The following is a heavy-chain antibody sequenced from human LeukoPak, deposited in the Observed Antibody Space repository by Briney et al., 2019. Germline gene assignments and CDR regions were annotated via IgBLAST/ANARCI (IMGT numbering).Heavy chain of an antibody. V-gene: IGHV1-8*01. CDR1: GYTFTSYD. CDR3: ARVMRESIVVVPAATGKYYFDY. D-gene: IGHD2-2*01. Sequence: ASVKVSCKASGYTFTSYDINWVRQATGQGLEWMGWVNPTSGNTGYAQKFQGRVTMTRNTSISTAYMELSSLRSEDTAVYYCARVMRESIVVVPAATGKYYFDYWGQGTLVTVSS. J-gene: IGHJ4*02. CDR2: VNPTSGNT.